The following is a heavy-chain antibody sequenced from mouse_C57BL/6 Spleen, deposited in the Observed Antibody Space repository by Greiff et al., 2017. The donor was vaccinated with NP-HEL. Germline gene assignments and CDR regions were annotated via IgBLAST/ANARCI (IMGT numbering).Heavy chain of an antibody. CDR2: IDPETGGT. V-gene: IGHV1-15*01. CDR1: GYTFTDYE. CDR3: TSGFAY. Sequence: VQLQQSGAELVRPGASVTLSCKASGYTFTDYEMHWVKQTPVHGLEWIGAIDPETGGTAYNQKFKGTAILTADKSSSTSYKELRRRTSEDSAVYYFTSGFAYWGQGTLVTVSA. J-gene: IGHJ3*01.